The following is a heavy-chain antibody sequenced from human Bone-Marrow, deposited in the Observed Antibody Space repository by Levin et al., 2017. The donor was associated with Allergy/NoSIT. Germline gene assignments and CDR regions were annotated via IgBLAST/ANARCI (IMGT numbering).Heavy chain of an antibody. CDR2: IYTSGST. CDR1: GGSISSYY. D-gene: IGHD6-19*01. J-gene: IGHJ4*02. CDR3: ARVRYSSGWSSFDY. Sequence: SETLSLTCTVSGGSISSYYWSWIRQPAGKGLEWIGRIYTSGSTNYNPSLKSRVTMSVDTSKNQFSLKLSSVTAADTAVYYCARVRYSSGWSSFDYWGQGTLVTVSS. V-gene: IGHV4-4*07.